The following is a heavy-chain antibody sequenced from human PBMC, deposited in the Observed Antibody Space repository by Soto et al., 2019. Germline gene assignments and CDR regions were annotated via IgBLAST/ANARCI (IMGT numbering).Heavy chain of an antibody. CDR2: IYWDDDK. CDR1: GFSLSSTRMA. V-gene: IGHV2-5*02. D-gene: IGHD6-19*01. CDR3: AHIVVAGLGYYFDY. Sequence: QITLKESGPTLVKPTQTLTLTCTFSGFSLSSTRMAVGWVRQPPGKALEWLALIYWDDDKRYSPFLKSSLTITKDTSKNQVVLTMCNMDPVDTARYYCAHIVVAGLGYYFDYWGQGTLVTVSS. J-gene: IGHJ4*02.